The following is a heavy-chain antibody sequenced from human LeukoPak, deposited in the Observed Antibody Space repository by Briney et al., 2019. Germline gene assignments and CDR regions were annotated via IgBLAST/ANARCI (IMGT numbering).Heavy chain of an antibody. V-gene: IGHV1-2*02. Sequence: WASVKVSCKASGYTFTSYGISWLRQAPGQGLEWMGWINPNSGGTNYAQKFQGRVTMTRDTSISTAYMELSRLRSDDTAVYYCARFIVVGATNLWGQGTLVTVSS. CDR2: INPNSGGT. D-gene: IGHD1-26*01. J-gene: IGHJ4*02. CDR1: GYTFTSYG. CDR3: ARFIVVGATNL.